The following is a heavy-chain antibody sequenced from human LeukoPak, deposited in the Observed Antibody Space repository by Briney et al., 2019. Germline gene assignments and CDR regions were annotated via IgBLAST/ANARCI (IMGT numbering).Heavy chain of an antibody. Sequence: SETLSLTRAVSGYSISSGYYWGWIRQPPGKGLEWIGSIYHSGTTYYNSSLKSRVTISVDTSKNQFSLNLNSVTAADTAVYYCVRGVATVVNRFDYWGQGTLVTVSS. V-gene: IGHV4-38-2*01. J-gene: IGHJ4*02. CDR3: VRGVATVVNRFDY. CDR2: IYHSGTT. D-gene: IGHD5-12*01. CDR1: GYSISSGYY.